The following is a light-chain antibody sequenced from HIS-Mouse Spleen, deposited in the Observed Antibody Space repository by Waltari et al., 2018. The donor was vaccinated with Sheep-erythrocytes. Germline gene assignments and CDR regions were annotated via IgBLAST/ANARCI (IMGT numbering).Light chain of an antibody. J-gene: IGLJ3*02. CDR1: ALPKKY. CDR2: EDS. CDR3: YSTDSSGNHWV. Sequence: SYELTQPPSVSVSPGQTARITCSGAALPKKYSYWYQPKSGQAPVLVIYEDSKRPSGIPERFSGSTSGTMATLTISGAQVEDEADYYCYSTDSSGNHWVFGGGTKLTVL. V-gene: IGLV3-10*01.